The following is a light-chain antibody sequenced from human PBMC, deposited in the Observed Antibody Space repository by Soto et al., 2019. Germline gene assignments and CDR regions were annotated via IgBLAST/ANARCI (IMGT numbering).Light chain of an antibody. CDR1: QSISSW. CDR2: AAS. Sequence: DIQMTQSPSSLSASVGDRVTISCRASQSISSWLAWYQQKPGKAPKLLIYAASSLQSGVPSRFSGSGSGTDFTLTICSLQPEDFATYYCQQSYSTPPTFGQVTNVDIK. V-gene: IGKV1-39*01. CDR3: QQSYSTPPT. J-gene: IGKJ1*01.